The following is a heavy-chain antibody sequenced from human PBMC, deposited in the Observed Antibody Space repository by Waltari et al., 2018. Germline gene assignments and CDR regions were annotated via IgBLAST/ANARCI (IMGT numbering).Heavy chain of an antibody. CDR2: IDWDDDK. D-gene: IGHD1-26*01. Sequence: QVALKESGPALVKPTQTLTLTCTFSGFSLNTSGMRVSWIRQPPGKALEWLARIDWDDDKFYSTSLKTRLTISKDSSKNQVVLRMTNMDPVDTATYYCARGRHSGSYLFDYWGQGTLVTVSS. J-gene: IGHJ4*02. CDR3: ARGRHSGSYLFDY. CDR1: GFSLNTSGMR. V-gene: IGHV2-70*04.